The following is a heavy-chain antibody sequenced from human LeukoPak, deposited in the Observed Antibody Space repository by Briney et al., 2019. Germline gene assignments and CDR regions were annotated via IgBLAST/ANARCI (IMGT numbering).Heavy chain of an antibody. CDR2: IYSGGST. D-gene: IGHD3-10*01. CDR3: ARGKPGDPMASDY. V-gene: IGHV3-53*01. J-gene: IGHJ4*02. CDR1: GFTVSSNY. Sequence: PGGSLRLSCAASGFTVSSNYMSWVRQAPGKGLEWVSVIYSGGSTYYADSVKGRFTISRDNSKNTLYLQMNSLRAEDTAVYYCARGKPGDPMASDYWGQGTLVTVSS.